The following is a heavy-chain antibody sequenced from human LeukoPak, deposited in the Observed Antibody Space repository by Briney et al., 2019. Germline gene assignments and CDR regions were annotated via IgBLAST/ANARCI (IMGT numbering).Heavy chain of an antibody. Sequence: GGSLRLSCAASGXTFSDYYMSWIRQAPGKGLEWVSYISSSSSYTNYADSVKGRFTISRDNAKNSLYLQMNSLRAEDTAVYYCARVYCSGGSCYSGYYGMDVWGQGTTVTVSS. CDR2: ISSSSSYT. D-gene: IGHD2-15*01. J-gene: IGHJ6*02. V-gene: IGHV3-11*03. CDR3: ARVYCSGGSCYSGYYGMDV. CDR1: GXTFSDYY.